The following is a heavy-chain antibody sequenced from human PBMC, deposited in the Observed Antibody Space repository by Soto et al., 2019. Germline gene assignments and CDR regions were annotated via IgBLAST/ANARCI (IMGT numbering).Heavy chain of an antibody. Sequence: GGSLRLSCAASGFTFSSYGMHWVRQAPGKGLEWVSSISSSSSYIYYADSVKGRFTISRDNAKNSLYLQMNSLRAEDTAVYYCARDRSAADARRQMDYYYGMDVWGQGTTVTVSS. CDR3: ARDRSAADARRQMDYYYGMDV. V-gene: IGHV3-21*01. D-gene: IGHD6-13*01. J-gene: IGHJ6*02. CDR1: GFTFSSYG. CDR2: ISSSSSYI.